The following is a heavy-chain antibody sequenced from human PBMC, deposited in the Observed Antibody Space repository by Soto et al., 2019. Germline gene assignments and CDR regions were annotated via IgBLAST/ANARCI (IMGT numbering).Heavy chain of an antibody. J-gene: IGHJ4*02. D-gene: IGHD1-26*01. CDR1: GGSISGGGYY. V-gene: IGHV4-31*03. CDR2: IYYSGGI. CDR3: ATLPRIVGATGGSAIDF. Sequence: QVQLQESGPGLVKPSQTLSLTCTVSGGSISGGGYYWSWIRQHPGKGLEWIGYIYYSGGIYYNPSLKSRVTISVDTSKNQFSLKLSSVTAADTAVYYCATLPRIVGATGGSAIDFWGQGTLVTVSS.